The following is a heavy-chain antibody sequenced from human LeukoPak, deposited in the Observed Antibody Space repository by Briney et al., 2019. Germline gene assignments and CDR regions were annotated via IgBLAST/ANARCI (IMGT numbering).Heavy chain of an antibody. CDR2: ISGSGGST. V-gene: IGHV3-23*01. Sequence: QPGGSLRLSCAASGFTFSIYAMIWVRQAPGKGLEWVSGISGSGGSTYYADSVKGRFTISRDNSKNTLFLQMNSLRAEDTAVYYCAKDLGWIHFRNWGQGTLVTVSS. CDR1: GFTFSIYA. D-gene: IGHD5-18*01. J-gene: IGHJ4*02. CDR3: AKDLGWIHFRN.